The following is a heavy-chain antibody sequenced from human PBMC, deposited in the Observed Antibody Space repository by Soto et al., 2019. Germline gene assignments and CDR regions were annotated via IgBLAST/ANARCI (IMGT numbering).Heavy chain of an antibody. D-gene: IGHD3-22*01. J-gene: IGHJ4*02. Sequence: LSLTCIVSGGSISSNDFYWRWIRQAPGKGLEWVSYISSSGSTIYYADSVKGRFTISRDNAKNSLYLQMNSLRAEDTAVYYCARGPYYYDSSGYGYWGQGTLVTVSS. V-gene: IGHV3-11*01. CDR3: ARGPYYYDSSGYGY. CDR1: GGSISSNDFY. CDR2: ISSSGSTI.